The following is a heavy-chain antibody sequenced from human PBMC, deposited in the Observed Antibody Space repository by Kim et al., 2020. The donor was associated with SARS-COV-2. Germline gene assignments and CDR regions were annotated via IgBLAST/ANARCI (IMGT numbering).Heavy chain of an antibody. CDR3: ARTGKRWLQLGYFEY. CDR2: INAGNGNT. Sequence: ASVKVSCKASGYTFTSYAMHWVRQAPGQRLEWMGWINAGNGNTKYSQKFQGRVTITRDTSASTAYMELSSLRSEDTAVYYCARTGKRWLQLGYFEYWGQGTLGTVSS. CDR1: GYTFTSYA. D-gene: IGHD5-12*01. V-gene: IGHV1-3*01. J-gene: IGHJ4*02.